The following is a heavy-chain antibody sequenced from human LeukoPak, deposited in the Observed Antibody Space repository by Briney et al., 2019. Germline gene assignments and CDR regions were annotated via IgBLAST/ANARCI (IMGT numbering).Heavy chain of an antibody. Sequence: PGGSLRLSCAASGFTFSSYWMSWVRQAPGKGLEWIGYIYYSGSTNYNPSLKSRVTISVDTSKNQFSLKLSSVTAADTAVYYCARAQIVVPAAISYYYYYGMDVWGQGTTVTVSS. CDR1: GFTFSSYW. CDR3: ARAQIVVPAAISYYYYYGMDV. V-gene: IGHV4-59*01. D-gene: IGHD2-2*01. J-gene: IGHJ6*02. CDR2: IYYSGST.